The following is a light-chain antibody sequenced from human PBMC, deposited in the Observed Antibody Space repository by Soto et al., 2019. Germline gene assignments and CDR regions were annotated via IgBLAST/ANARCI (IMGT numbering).Light chain of an antibody. CDR3: SSYTISSTNG. J-gene: IGLJ1*01. Sequence: QSVLAQHASVSGSPGQSITIHCRGTSSDVGGYNYVSWYQQHPGKAPKLMIYDVSDRPSGVSNRFSGSKSGNTASLTISGLQAEDEADYYCSSYTISSTNGLGTGTKVTV. CDR1: SSDVGGYNY. CDR2: DVS. V-gene: IGLV2-14*01.